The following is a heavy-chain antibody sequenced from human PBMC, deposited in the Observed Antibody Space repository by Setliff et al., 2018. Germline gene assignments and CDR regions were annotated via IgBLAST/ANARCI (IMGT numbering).Heavy chain of an antibody. CDR1: GFSFSSFS. V-gene: IGHV3-30*02. CDR3: ARGVDYCMDV. CDR2: IQTNGNDK. D-gene: IGHD2-15*01. J-gene: IGHJ6*03. Sequence: PGGSLRLSCAASGFSFSSFSMNWVRQAPGKGLEWVSFIQTNGNDKNYADSVKGRFTIYRGDSKNTLYLQMDSLRPEDTAIYYCARGVDYCMDVWGKGTTVTVSS.